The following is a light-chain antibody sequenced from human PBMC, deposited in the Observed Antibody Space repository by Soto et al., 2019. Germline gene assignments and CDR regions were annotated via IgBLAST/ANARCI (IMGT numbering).Light chain of an antibody. CDR3: QQYNSYYT. V-gene: IGKV1-17*01. J-gene: IGKJ2*01. Sequence: IQMTQSPSSLSASVGDRGTITCRASQGIRNDLGWYQQKPGKAPKLLIYAASSLHSGVPSRFSGIGSGTEFTLTSSSLQPDDFATYYCQQYNSYYTFGQGTKVDIK. CDR2: AAS. CDR1: QGIRND.